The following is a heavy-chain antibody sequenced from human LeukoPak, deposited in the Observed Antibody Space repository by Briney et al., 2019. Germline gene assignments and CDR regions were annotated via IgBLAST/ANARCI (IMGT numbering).Heavy chain of an antibody. J-gene: IGHJ4*02. Sequence: GGSLRLCCSASESTFSSYAMSWVRQAPGKGLESVSAISGSGGRTYYVDSVKGRFTISRDNSKNTLYLQMNSLRAEETAVYFFFFFQAEDGIRDAFDYWGQGILVTVSS. CDR3: FFFQAEDGIRDAFDY. CDR1: ESTFSSYA. D-gene: IGHD5-24*01. CDR2: ISGSGGRT. V-gene: IGHV3-23*01.